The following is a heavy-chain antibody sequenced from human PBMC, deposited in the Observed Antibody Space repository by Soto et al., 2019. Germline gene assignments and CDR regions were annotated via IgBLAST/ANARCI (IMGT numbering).Heavy chain of an antibody. CDR2: IHHSGST. CDR1: GVSISSDNW. J-gene: IGHJ4*02. D-gene: IGHD6-13*01. CDR3: ARDQGSHPGD. V-gene: IGHV4-4*02. Sequence: QVQLQESGPGLVRPSGTVSLTCAVSGVSISSDNWWSWVRQPLGKALEWIGEIHHSGSTNYNPSLKSRVTMSVVPSKDLFSLTLNSVTAADTAFYYCARDQGSHPGDWGEGTLVSVSS.